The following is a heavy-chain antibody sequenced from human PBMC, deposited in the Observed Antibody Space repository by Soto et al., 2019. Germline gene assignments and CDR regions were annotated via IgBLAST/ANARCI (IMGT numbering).Heavy chain of an antibody. J-gene: IGHJ4*02. V-gene: IGHV1-8*01. Sequence: QVQLVQSGAEVRTPGASVKVSCKASGYTFTSYDINWVRQATGQGPEWMVWMNPDSGNTGYVQEFQGRVTMTRNTAISTAYMELSSLRSEDTAVYYCARSVGGSNVNFDYWGQGTLVTVSS. CDR3: ARSVGGSNVNFDY. CDR2: MNPDSGNT. D-gene: IGHD3-10*01. CDR1: GYTFTSYD.